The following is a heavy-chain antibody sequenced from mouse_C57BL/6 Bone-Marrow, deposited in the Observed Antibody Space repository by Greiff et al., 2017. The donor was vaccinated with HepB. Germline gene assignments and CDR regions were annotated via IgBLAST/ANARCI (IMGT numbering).Heavy chain of an antibody. J-gene: IGHJ3*01. D-gene: IGHD1-1*01. CDR3: ARPMGLLRNWFAY. CDR2: ISNGGGST. CDR1: GFTFSDYS. Sequence: EVQRVESGGGLVQPGGSLKLSCAASGFTFSDYSMYWVRQTPEKRLEWVAYISNGGGSTYYPDTVKGRFTISRDNAKNTLYLQMSRLKSEDTAMYYCARPMGLLRNWFAYWGQGTLVTVSA. V-gene: IGHV5-12*01.